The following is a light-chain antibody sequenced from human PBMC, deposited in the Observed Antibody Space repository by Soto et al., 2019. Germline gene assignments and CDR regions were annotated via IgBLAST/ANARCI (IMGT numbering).Light chain of an antibody. CDR3: QKYGRSPFT. CDR1: QSVGSTF. Sequence: EIVLTQSPGTLSLSPGERATLSCRASQSVGSTFLAWHQQKPGHAPRLLIYGASRRATVIPDRFSGSGCGTDFTLSTSSPQPEDCSVYYCQKYGRSPFTYGPWTKVDI. CDR2: GAS. V-gene: IGKV3-20*01. J-gene: IGKJ3*01.